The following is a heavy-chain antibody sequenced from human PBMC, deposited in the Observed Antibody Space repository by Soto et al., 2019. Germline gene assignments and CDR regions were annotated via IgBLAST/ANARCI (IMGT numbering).Heavy chain of an antibody. D-gene: IGHD3-10*01. CDR1: RLCINNYW. V-gene: IGHV3-74*01. CDR2: IQSDGSSI. J-gene: IGHJ6*02. CDR3: ARDSLLLWFGELFPPGGYYGMDV. Sequence: PGGPLRLSCAAGRLCINNYWPHWVRQVPGKGLMWVSRIQSDGSSIDYADSVKGRFTISRDNAKNSLYLQMNSLRAEDTAVYYCARDSLLLWFGELFPPGGYYGMDVWGQGTTVTVSS.